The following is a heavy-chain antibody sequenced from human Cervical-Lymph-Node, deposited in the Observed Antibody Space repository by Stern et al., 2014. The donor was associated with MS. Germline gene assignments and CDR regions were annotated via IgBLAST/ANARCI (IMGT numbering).Heavy chain of an antibody. CDR3: ARDGLFALDYYYYYGMDV. V-gene: IGHV3-33*01. CDR1: GFTFSSYG. D-gene: IGHD2-21*01. J-gene: IGHJ6*02. Sequence: QDQLVQSGGGVVQPGRSLRLSCAASGFTFSSYGMHWVRQAPGKGLEWVAVIWYDGSNKYYADSVKGRFTISRDNSKNTLYLQMNSLRAEDTAVYYCARDGLFALDYYYYYGMDVWGQGTTVTVSS. CDR2: IWYDGSNK.